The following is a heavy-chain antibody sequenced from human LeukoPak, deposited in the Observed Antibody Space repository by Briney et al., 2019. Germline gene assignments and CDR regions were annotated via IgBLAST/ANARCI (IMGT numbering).Heavy chain of an antibody. CDR2: INHSGST. D-gene: IGHD2-15*01. CDR3: ARLHPEGYCSGGSCLLDYMYSGSYPLDAFDI. J-gene: IGHJ3*02. V-gene: IGHV4-34*01. CDR1: GGSFSGYY. Sequence: PSETLSLTCAVYGGSFSGYYWSWIRQPPGKGLEWIGEINHSGSTNYNPSLKSRVTISVDTSKNQFSLKLSSVTAADTAVYYCARLHPEGYCSGGSCLLDYMYSGSYPLDAFDIWGQGTMVTVSS.